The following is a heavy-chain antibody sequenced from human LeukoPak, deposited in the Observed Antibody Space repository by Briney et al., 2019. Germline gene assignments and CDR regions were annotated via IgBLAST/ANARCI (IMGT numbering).Heavy chain of an antibody. J-gene: IGHJ5*02. CDR2: MNPNSGNT. D-gene: IGHD1-26*01. Sequence: GASVKVSCKASGYTFTNYDINWVRQATGQGLEWMGWMNPNSGNTGYAQKFQGRVTMTRYTSISTAYMDLSSLKSEDTAVYYCAKSVGPGGSSYNWFDPWGQGTLVTVSS. V-gene: IGHV1-8*01. CDR3: AKSVGPGGSSYNWFDP. CDR1: GYTFTNYD.